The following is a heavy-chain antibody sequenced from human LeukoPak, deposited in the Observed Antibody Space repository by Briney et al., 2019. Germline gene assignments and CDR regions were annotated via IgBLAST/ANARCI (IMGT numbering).Heavy chain of an antibody. Sequence: GGSLRLSCAASGFTFSSYGMHWVRQAPGKGLEWVSLIWYDGSNKYYADSVKGRFTISRNNSKNTVYLQMNSLRAEDTAVYYCASRRGGIVGDYWGQGTLVTVSS. CDR2: IWYDGSNK. CDR3: ASRRGGIVGDY. J-gene: IGHJ4*02. D-gene: IGHD2-15*01. V-gene: IGHV3-33*01. CDR1: GFTFSSYG.